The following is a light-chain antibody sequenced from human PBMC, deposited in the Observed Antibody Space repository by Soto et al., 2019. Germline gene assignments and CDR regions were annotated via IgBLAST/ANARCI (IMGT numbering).Light chain of an antibody. CDR2: EVI. CDR1: SGDIGTYNY. V-gene: IGLV2-14*01. Sequence: QSALTQPASVSGSPGQSITISCTGTSGDIGTYNYVSWYQQYPGGPPRRIIYEVINRPSGVSYRFSGSKSGNTASLTISGLQAEDEANYYCSSYTSGNTAVSFGGGTKLTVL. CDR3: SSYTSGNTAVS. J-gene: IGLJ2*01.